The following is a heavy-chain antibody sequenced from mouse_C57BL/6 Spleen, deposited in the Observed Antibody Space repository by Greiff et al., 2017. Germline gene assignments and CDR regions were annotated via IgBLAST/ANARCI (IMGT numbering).Heavy chain of an antibody. J-gene: IGHJ4*01. CDR3: ARRGLYYDYDGYMDY. V-gene: IGHV1-82*01. CDR1: GYAFSSSW. CDR2: LYPGDGDT. Sequence: QVQLKESGPELVKPGASVKISCKASGYAFSSSWMNWVKQRPGKGLEWIGRLYPGDGDTNYNEKFKGKATLTADKSSSTAYMQLSSLTSEDSAVYFCARRGLYYDYDGYMDYWGQGTSVTVSS. D-gene: IGHD2-4*01.